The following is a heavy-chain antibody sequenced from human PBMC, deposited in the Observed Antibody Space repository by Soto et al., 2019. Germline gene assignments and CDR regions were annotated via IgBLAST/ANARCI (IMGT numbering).Heavy chain of an antibody. V-gene: IGHV1-3*01. CDR1: GYTFTSYA. D-gene: IGHD2-2*01. CDR3: ARSPYAHCSSTSCYAGAFDI. Sequence: ASVKVSCKASGYTFTSYAMHWVRQAPGQRLEWMGWINAGSGNTEYSQKFQGRVTITRDTSASTAYMELSSLRSEDTAVYYCARSPYAHCSSTSCYAGAFDIWGQGTMVTVSS. J-gene: IGHJ3*02. CDR2: INAGSGNT.